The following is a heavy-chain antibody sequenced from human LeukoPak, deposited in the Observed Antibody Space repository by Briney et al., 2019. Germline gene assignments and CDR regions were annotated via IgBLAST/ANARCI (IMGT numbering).Heavy chain of an antibody. D-gene: IGHD6-13*01. CDR2: ISSSGSTI. Sequence: GGSLRLSCAASVFTFNSYEMNWVRQAPGKGLEGVSYISSSGSTIYYADSVKGRFTISRDNAKNSLYLQMNSLRAEDTAVYYCARDLYSSSPDFDYWGQGTLVTVSS. V-gene: IGHV3-48*03. CDR1: VFTFNSYE. J-gene: IGHJ4*02. CDR3: ARDLYSSSPDFDY.